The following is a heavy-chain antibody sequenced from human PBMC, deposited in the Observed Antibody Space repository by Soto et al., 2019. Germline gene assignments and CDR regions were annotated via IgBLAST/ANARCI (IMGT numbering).Heavy chain of an antibody. CDR2: MNPNSGNT. CDR3: ARGYYYDSSGYQDAFDI. J-gene: IGHJ3*02. CDR1: GYTFTSYD. V-gene: IGHV1-8*01. D-gene: IGHD3-22*01. Sequence: ASVKVSCKASGYTFTSYDINWVRQATGQGLEWMGWMNPNSGNTGYAQKFQGRATMTRNTSISTAYMELSSLRSEDTAVYYCARGYYYDSSGYQDAFDIWGQGTMVPSPQ.